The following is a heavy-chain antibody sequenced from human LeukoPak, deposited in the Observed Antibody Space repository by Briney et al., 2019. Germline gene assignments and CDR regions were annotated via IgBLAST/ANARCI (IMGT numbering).Heavy chain of an antibody. V-gene: IGHV3-23*01. CDR3: ARDRVRQRGDY. Sequence: PGGSLRLSCAASGFTFSSYAMSWVRQAPRKGLEWVSVVSGSGSSTDYADSVKGRFTISRDNSKNTLYLQMNSLRAEDTAVYYCARDRVRQRGDYWGQGTLVTVSS. CDR1: GFTFSSYA. CDR2: VSGSGSST. J-gene: IGHJ4*02. D-gene: IGHD6-25*01.